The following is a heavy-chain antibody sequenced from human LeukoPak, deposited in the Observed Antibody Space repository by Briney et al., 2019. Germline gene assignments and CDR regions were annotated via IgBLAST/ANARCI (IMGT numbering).Heavy chain of an antibody. CDR2: ISYDGSNK. CDR1: ASTFTTYA. V-gene: IGHV3-30-3*01. CDR3: ARTTTPHYYGSGSYALGY. J-gene: IGHJ4*02. D-gene: IGHD3-10*01. Sequence: RRSLRLSCAASASTFTTYAIHWVRQGPGKGLEWVAVISYDGSNKFYADSVKGRFTISRDNSKNTLYLQMSSLSAEDTAVYYCARTTTPHYYGSGSYALGYWGQGTLVTVPS.